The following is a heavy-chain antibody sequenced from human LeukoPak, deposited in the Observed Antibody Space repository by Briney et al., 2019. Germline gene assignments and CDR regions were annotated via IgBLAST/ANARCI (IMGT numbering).Heavy chain of an antibody. CDR1: GFTFSSHA. CDR3: ANEIRPNDY. J-gene: IGHJ4*02. CDR2: IDISGDST. D-gene: IGHD4/OR15-4a*01. Sequence: GGSLRLSCVVSGFTFSSHAMCWVRQAPGRGLEWVSSIDISGDSTSYADSVKGRFTISRDNSKNTLLLQMDSLRAEDSAIYYCANEIRPNDYWGQGTLVTVSS. V-gene: IGHV3-23*05.